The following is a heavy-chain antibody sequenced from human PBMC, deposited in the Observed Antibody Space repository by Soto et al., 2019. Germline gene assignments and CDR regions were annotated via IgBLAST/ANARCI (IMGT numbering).Heavy chain of an antibody. D-gene: IGHD3-10*01. V-gene: IGHV3-30*18. J-gene: IGHJ4*02. Sequence: GGSLRLSCAASGFTFSSYGMHWVRQAPGKGLEWVAVISYDGSNKYYADSVKGRFTISRDNSKNTLYLQMNSLRAEDTAVYYCAKDIAWAVRGVDYWGQGTLVTVSS. CDR1: GFTFSSYG. CDR3: AKDIAWAVRGVDY. CDR2: ISYDGSNK.